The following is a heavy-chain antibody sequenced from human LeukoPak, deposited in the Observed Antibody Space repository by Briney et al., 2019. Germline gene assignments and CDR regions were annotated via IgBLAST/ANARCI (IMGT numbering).Heavy chain of an antibody. V-gene: IGHV3-21*01. CDR3: ARDPTRIAAAGSGFDY. J-gene: IGHJ4*02. D-gene: IGHD6-13*01. Sequence: GGSLRLSCAASGFTFSSYSMNWVRQAPGKGREWVASISSSSSYIYYADSVKGRFTISRDNAKKSLYLQMNSLRAEDTAVYYCARDPTRIAAAGSGFDYWGQGTLVTVSS. CDR1: GFTFSSYS. CDR2: ISSSSSYI.